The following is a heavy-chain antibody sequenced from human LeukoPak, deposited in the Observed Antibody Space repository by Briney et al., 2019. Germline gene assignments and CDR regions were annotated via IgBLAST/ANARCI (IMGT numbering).Heavy chain of an antibody. V-gene: IGHV4-39*01. Sequence: PSETLSLTCTVSGGCLSSSSYYWGWIRQPPGTGLEWIGNIYYSGSIYYNPSLKSRVSISVDTSKNQLSLKLNSVTAADTAVYYCARHAKGYFYYYMDVWGKGTTVTVSS. CDR3: ARHAKGYFYYYMDV. CDR1: GGCLSSSSYY. CDR2: IYYSGSI. J-gene: IGHJ6*03.